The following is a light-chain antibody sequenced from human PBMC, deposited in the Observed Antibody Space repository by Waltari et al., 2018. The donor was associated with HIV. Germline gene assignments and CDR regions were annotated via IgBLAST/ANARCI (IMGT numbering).Light chain of an antibody. CDR2: DVS. Sequence: QSALTQPASVSGSPGQSITIAGTGTSSDVGGYNSVAWYQQHPGKAPKLIIYDVSNRPSGVPYRFSGSKSGNTASLTISGLQAEDEADYYCKSKTSSSTPCVFGTGTKVTVL. CDR3: KSKTSSSTPCV. V-gene: IGLV2-14*03. CDR1: SSDVGGYNS. J-gene: IGLJ1*01.